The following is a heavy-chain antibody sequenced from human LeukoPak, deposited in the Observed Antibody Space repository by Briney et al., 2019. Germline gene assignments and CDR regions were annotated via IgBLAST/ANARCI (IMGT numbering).Heavy chain of an antibody. CDR2: ISISSTYT. D-gene: IGHD4-11*01. CDR1: GFTLNDYY. Sequence: GGSLRLSCAASGFTLNDYYLTWIRQAPGKGLEWISYISISSTYTHYADSVKGRFTISRDNAKNSLYLQMNSLRAEDTAVYYCAKPRTTVTTSPFDYWGQGTLVTVSS. CDR3: AKPRTTVTTSPFDY. J-gene: IGHJ4*02. V-gene: IGHV3-11*03.